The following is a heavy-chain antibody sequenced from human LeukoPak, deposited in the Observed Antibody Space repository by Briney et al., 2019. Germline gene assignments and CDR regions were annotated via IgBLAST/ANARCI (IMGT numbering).Heavy chain of an antibody. CDR1: GFTFGSYS. J-gene: IGHJ4*02. D-gene: IGHD6-13*01. CDR3: AKDSHSWSRDY. Sequence: GGSLRLSCAASGFTFGSYSMTWVRQAPGKGLEWVSLIDSNSNFMNYADSVKGRFTISRDNAKKSLYLEMNSLRAEDTAVYYCAKDSHSWSRDYWGQGTQVTVS. CDR2: IDSNSNFM. V-gene: IGHV3-21*01.